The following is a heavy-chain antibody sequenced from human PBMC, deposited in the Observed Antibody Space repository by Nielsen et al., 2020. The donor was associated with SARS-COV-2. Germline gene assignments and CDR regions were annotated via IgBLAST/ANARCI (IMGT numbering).Heavy chain of an antibody. V-gene: IGHV4-30-4*01. CDR3: ARHYPDYDILTGPNDY. CDR2: TYYSGST. D-gene: IGHD3-9*01. CDR1: GGSISSGDYY. J-gene: IGHJ4*02. Sequence: SCTVSGGSISSGDYYWSWIRQPPGKGLEWIGYTYYSGSTYYNPSLKSRVTISVDTSKNQFSLKLSSVTAADTAVYYCARHYPDYDILTGPNDYWGQGTLVTVSS.